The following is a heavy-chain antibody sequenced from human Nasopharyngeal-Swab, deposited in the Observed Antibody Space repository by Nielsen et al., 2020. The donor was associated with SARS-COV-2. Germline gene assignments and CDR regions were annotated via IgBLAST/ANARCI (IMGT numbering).Heavy chain of an antibody. CDR2: INQSGTT. CDR3: AKGDRGDIRYGFDF. Sequence: AGPLRLSCAIYGGSFSYYYWHWIRQSPGQGLEWIGEINQSGTTNYHASLKSRVTISVDTSKNHFALKLTSVTAADTAVYYCAKGDRGDIRYGFDFWGQGTLVTVSS. CDR1: GGSFSYYY. J-gene: IGHJ4*02. V-gene: IGHV4-34*01. D-gene: IGHD2-15*01.